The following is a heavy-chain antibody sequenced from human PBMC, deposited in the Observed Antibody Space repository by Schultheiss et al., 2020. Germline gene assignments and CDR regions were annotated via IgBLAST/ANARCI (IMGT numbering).Heavy chain of an antibody. J-gene: IGHJ4*02. CDR3: AREFTVVAAAGTVGY. Sequence: GESLKISCAASGFTVSSNYMSWVRQAPGKGLEWVSVIYSGGSTYYADSVKGRFTISRDNSKNTLYLQMNSLRAEDTAVYYCAREFTVVAAAGTVGYWGQGTLVTVSS. D-gene: IGHD6-13*01. V-gene: IGHV3-53*01. CDR1: GFTVSSNY. CDR2: IYSGGST.